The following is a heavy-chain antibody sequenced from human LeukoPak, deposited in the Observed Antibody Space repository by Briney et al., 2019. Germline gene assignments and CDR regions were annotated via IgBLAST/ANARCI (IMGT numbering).Heavy chain of an antibody. V-gene: IGHV3-23*01. Sequence: PGGSLRLSCAASGFTFSNYAMSWVRQAPGKGLEWVSAISGGGGSTYYADSVKGRFTISRDNSKNTLYLQMSSLRAEDTAVYYCATDLDYTFDYWGRGTLVTVSS. D-gene: IGHD4-11*01. CDR2: ISGGGGST. J-gene: IGHJ4*02. CDR3: ATDLDYTFDY. CDR1: GFTFSNYA.